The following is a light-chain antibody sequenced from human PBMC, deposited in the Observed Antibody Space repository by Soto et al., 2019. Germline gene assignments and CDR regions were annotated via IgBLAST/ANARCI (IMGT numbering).Light chain of an antibody. CDR2: EVS. V-gene: IGLV2-14*01. CDR3: SSYTSSSTLVV. Sequence: QSALTQPASVSGSPGQSITISCTGTSSDVGGYNYVSWYQQRPGKAPKLMIYEVSNRPSGVSKRFSGSKSGNTASLTISGLQAEDEADYYCSSYTSSSTLVVFGGGTKLTVL. J-gene: IGLJ2*01. CDR1: SSDVGGYNY.